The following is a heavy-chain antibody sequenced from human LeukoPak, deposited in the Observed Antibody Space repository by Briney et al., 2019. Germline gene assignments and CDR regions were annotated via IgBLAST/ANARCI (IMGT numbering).Heavy chain of an antibody. J-gene: IGHJ4*02. Sequence: PSETLSLTCAVYGGSFSGYYWSWIRQPPGKGLEWIGEINHGGSTNYNPSLKSRVTISVDTSKNQFSLKLSSVTAADTAVYYCARGVGSSSDYWGQGTLVTVSS. CDR2: INHGGST. CDR3: ARGVGSSSDY. V-gene: IGHV4-34*01. D-gene: IGHD6-6*01. CDR1: GGSFSGYY.